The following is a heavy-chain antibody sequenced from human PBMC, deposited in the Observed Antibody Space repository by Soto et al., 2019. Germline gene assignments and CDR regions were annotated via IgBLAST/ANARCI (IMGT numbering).Heavy chain of an antibody. Sequence: GGSLRLSCAASGFTFSSHSMNWVRQAPGKGLEWVSYISSSSSTIYYADSVKGRFTISRDNAKNSLYLQMNTLRAEDTAVYYCARVQVGDITMFGVVTEYYYYMDVWGKGTTVTVAS. J-gene: IGHJ6*03. CDR3: ARVQVGDITMFGVVTEYYYYMDV. CDR2: ISSSSSTI. D-gene: IGHD3-3*01. CDR1: GFTFSSHS. V-gene: IGHV3-48*01.